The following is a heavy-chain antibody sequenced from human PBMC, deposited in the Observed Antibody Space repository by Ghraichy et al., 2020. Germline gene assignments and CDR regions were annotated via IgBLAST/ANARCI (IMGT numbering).Heavy chain of an antibody. V-gene: IGHV4-59*01. CDR1: GFSISSYY. Sequence: SETLSLTCTVSGFSISSYYWSWIRQPPGKGLEWIGYIYYSGSTNYNPSLKSRVTISLDTSKNQFSLKLSSVTAADTAVYYCARYQVGTTLGAFDIWGQGTMVTVSS. J-gene: IGHJ3*02. D-gene: IGHD1-26*01. CDR2: IYYSGST. CDR3: ARYQVGTTLGAFDI.